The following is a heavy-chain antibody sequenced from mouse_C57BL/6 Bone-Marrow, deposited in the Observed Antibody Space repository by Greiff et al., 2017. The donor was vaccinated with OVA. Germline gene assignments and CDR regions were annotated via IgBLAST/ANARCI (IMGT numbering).Heavy chain of an antibody. V-gene: IGHV14-2*01. D-gene: IGHD2-2*01. J-gene: IGHJ4*01. CDR2: IDPEDGET. CDR1: GFNIKDYY. CDR3: ARGVTTVYYAMDY. Sequence: EVKLMESGAELVKPGASVKLSCTASGFNIKDYYMHWVKQRTEQGLEWIGRIDPEDGETKYAPKFQGKATITADTSSNTAYLQLSSLTSEDTAVYYCARGVTTVYYAMDYWGQGTSVTVSS.